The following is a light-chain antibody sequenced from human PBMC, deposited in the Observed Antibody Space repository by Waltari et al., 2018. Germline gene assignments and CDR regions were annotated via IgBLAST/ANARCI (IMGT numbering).Light chain of an antibody. CDR1: QSISSW. CDR2: KAS. J-gene: IGKJ3*01. V-gene: IGKV1-5*03. Sequence: DIQMTQSPSTLSAFVGDRVTITCRASQSISSWLAWYQQKPGNAPNLLIYKASSLETGVPSRFSGSGSGTDFTLTISSLQPDDFATYYCQQYSSFPFTFGPGTKVDIK. CDR3: QQYSSFPFT.